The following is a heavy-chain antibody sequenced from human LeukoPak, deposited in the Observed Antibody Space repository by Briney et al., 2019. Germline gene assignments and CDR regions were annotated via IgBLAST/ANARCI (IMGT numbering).Heavy chain of an antibody. CDR2: ISAYNGNT. V-gene: IGHV1-18*01. D-gene: IGHD2-15*01. J-gene: IGHJ6*03. Sequence: GASVKVSCKASGYTFTSYGISWVRQAPGQGLEWMGWISAYNGNTDYAQKLQGRVTMTTDTSTSTAYMELRSLRSDDTAVYYCARSGGDGGSCLISLSYYYYYMDVWGKGTTVTVSS. CDR1: GYTFTSYG. CDR3: ARSGGDGGSCLISLSYYYYYMDV.